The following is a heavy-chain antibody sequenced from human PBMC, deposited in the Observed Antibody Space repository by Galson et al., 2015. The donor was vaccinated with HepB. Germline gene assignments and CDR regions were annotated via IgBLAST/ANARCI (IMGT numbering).Heavy chain of an antibody. Sequence: SETLSLTCTVSGGSISSFYWTWIRQPAGKGLEWIGLFYTTGNTRYNPSLKSRVTMSVDTSKNQFSLKLYSVTAADTAVYYCARQRIAAAGTYYYYYGMDVWG. J-gene: IGHJ6*02. CDR2: FYTTGNT. CDR1: GGSISSFY. D-gene: IGHD6-13*01. V-gene: IGHV4-4*07. CDR3: ARQRIAAAGTYYYYYGMDV.